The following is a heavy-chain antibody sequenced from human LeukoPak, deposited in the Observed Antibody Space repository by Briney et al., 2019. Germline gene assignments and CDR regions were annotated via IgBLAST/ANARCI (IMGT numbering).Heavy chain of an antibody. D-gene: IGHD1-26*01. Sequence: GGSLRLSCAASGFTFDDYAMHWVRQAPGKGLEWVSGISWNSGSIGYADSVKGRFTISRDNAKNSLYPQMNSLRAEDTALYYCAKDRSWGNGGYLDYWGQGTLATVSS. CDR2: ISWNSGSI. CDR3: AKDRSWGNGGYLDY. V-gene: IGHV3-9*01. J-gene: IGHJ4*02. CDR1: GFTFDDYA.